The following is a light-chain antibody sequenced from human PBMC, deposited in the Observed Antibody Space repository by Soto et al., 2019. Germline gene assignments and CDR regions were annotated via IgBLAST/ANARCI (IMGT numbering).Light chain of an antibody. CDR2: EVT. Sequence: QSVLTQPPSASGSPGQSVTISCTGTSSDVGGYNYVSWYQQYPGRAPKLMIYEVTKRPSGVPDRFSGSKSCNTASLTVSGLQAEDEADYYGSSYAASNNFYFVFGGGPKLTVL. V-gene: IGLV2-8*01. CDR1: SSDVGGYNY. J-gene: IGLJ3*02. CDR3: SSYAASNNFYFV.